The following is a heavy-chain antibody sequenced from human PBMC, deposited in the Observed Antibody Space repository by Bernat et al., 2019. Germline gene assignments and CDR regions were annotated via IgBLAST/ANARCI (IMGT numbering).Heavy chain of an antibody. V-gene: IGHV4-34*01. CDR2: INHSGST. CDR3: ARGPTVDYDILTGYYYFDY. D-gene: IGHD3-9*01. Sequence: QVQLHQWGAGLLKPSETLSLTCAVYGGPFSGYYWTWIRQPPGKGLEWIGEINHSGSTNYNPSLKSRITISVDTSKDQFSLKLSSVTAADTALYYCARGPTVDYDILTGYYYFDYWGQGTLVTVSS. J-gene: IGHJ4*02. CDR1: GGPFSGYY.